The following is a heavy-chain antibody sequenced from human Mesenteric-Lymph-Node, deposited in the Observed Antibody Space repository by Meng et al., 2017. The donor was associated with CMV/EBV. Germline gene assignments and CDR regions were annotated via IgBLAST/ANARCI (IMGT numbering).Heavy chain of an antibody. Sequence: KVSCKGSGYSFATYWIGWVRQMPGTGLEWMGIIYPGDSDTRYSPSFQGQVTISADKSISTAYLQWNSLEASDTAMYYCARQAYDSSGHYYFDYWGQGTLVTVSS. J-gene: IGHJ4*02. V-gene: IGHV5-51*01. CDR1: GYSFATYW. D-gene: IGHD3-22*01. CDR2: IYPGDSDT. CDR3: ARQAYDSSGHYYFDY.